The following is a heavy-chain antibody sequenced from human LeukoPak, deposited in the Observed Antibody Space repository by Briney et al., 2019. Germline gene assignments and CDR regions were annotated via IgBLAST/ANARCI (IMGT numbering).Heavy chain of an antibody. J-gene: IGHJ4*02. CDR3: ARDWGYSSSL. CDR1: GGSISSSSYY. V-gene: IGHV4-61*02. Sequence: SETLSLTCIVSGGSISSSSYYWSWIRQPAGKGLEWIGRIYFNGSANYSPSLKSRVTISVDTSKNQFSLKLNSVTAADTAVYYCARDWGYSSSLWGQGTLVTVSS. CDR2: IYFNGSA. D-gene: IGHD6-13*01.